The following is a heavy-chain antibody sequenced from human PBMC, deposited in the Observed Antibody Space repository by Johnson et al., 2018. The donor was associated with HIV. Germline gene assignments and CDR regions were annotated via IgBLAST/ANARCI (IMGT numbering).Heavy chain of an antibody. CDR1: GFTFSSYA. V-gene: IGHV3-30-3*01. Sequence: QVQLVESGGGVVQPGRSLRLSCAASGFTFSSYAMHWVRQAPGKGLEWVTLISYDGSNKYYADSVKGRFTISRDNSKNSLYLQMNSLRAEDTALYYCARLRGCSVYDSFDIWGQGTMVTVSS. CDR3: ARLRGCSVYDSFDI. J-gene: IGHJ3*02. CDR2: ISYDGSNK. D-gene: IGHD5/OR15-5a*01.